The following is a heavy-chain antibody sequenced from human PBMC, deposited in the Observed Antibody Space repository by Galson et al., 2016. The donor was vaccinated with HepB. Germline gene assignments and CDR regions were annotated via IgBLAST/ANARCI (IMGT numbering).Heavy chain of an antibody. CDR3: ASGPPPTWKLLLYYSYYYMAV. CDR2: FDPEDGKP. V-gene: IGHV1-24*01. D-gene: IGHD4-23*01. CDR1: GHTLTDLS. J-gene: IGHJ6*02. Sequence: SVKVSCKVSGHTLTDLSIHWVRQAPGKGLEWMGGFDPEDGKPIYAQKFKGRVTVTEDTSTDTAFMQLSGLRSDDTAVYYCASGPPPTWKLLLYYSYYYMAVWGQGTTVTVSS.